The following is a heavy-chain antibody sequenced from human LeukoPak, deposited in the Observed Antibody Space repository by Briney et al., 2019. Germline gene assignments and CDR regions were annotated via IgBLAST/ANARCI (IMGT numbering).Heavy chain of an antibody. J-gene: IGHJ4*02. CDR2: IYYSGST. Sequence: SETLSLTCTVSGGSISSYYWSWIRQPPGKGLEWMGYIYYSGSTNYNPSLKSRGTISVNTSKNQFSLKLSSVTAADTAVYYCARGIQDDYGYNWNLFDYWGQGTLVSVSS. CDR1: GGSISSYY. V-gene: IGHV4-59*01. D-gene: IGHD1-7*01. CDR3: ARGIQDDYGYNWNLFDY.